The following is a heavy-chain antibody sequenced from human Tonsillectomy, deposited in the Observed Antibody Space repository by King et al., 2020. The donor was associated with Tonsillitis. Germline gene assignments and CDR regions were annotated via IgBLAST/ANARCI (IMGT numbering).Heavy chain of an antibody. D-gene: IGHD2-2*01. J-gene: IGHJ6*02. CDR2: ISYDGSNK. V-gene: IGHV3-30-3*01. CDR1: GFTFSSYA. Sequence: VQLVESGGGVVQPGRSLRLSCAASGFTFSSYAVHWVRQAPGKGLECVALISYDGSNKYYADSVKGRFTISRDNSKNTLYLQMNSLRADDAAVYYCARPLGGGYCTSTSCRGMDVWGQGTTVTVSS. CDR3: ARPLGGGYCTSTSCRGMDV.